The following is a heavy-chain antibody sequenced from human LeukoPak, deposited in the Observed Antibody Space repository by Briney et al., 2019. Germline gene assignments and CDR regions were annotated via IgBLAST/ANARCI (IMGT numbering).Heavy chain of an antibody. CDR3: ARVPLENGRWLQFAFDY. Sequence: PGGSLRLSCAASGFTFSSYSMNWVRQAPGKGLEWVSSISSSSSYIYYADSVKGRFTIFRDNAKNSLCLQMNSLRAEDTAVYYCARVPLENGRWLQFAFDYWGQGTLVTVSS. V-gene: IGHV3-21*01. D-gene: IGHD5-24*01. CDR1: GFTFSSYS. CDR2: ISSSSSYI. J-gene: IGHJ4*02.